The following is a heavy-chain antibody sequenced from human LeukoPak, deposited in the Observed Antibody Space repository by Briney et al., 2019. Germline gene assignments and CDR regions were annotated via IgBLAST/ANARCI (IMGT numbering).Heavy chain of an antibody. CDR2: IIPIFGTA. Sequence: ASVKVSCKASGGTFSSYAISWVRQAPGQGLEWMGGIIPIFGTANYAQKFQGRVTMTRNTSISTAYMELSSLRSEDTAVYYCARAPKCTVTICYYYMDVWGKGTTVTISS. CDR1: GGTFSSYA. D-gene: IGHD4-17*01. CDR3: ARAPKCTVTICYYYMDV. V-gene: IGHV1-69*05. J-gene: IGHJ6*03.